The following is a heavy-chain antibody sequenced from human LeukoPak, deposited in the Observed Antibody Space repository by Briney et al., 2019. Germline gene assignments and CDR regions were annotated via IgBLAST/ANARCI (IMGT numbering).Heavy chain of an antibody. Sequence: GGSLRLSCAASGFTFSSYAMHWVRQAPGKGLEWVAVIIYDGSRKYYADSVKGRFTISRDNSKNTLYLQINSLRAEDTAVYYCAREGIVGATTFDCWGQGTLVTVSS. J-gene: IGHJ4*02. CDR1: GFTFSSYA. CDR2: IIYDGSRK. CDR3: AREGIVGATTFDC. V-gene: IGHV3-30-3*01. D-gene: IGHD1-26*01.